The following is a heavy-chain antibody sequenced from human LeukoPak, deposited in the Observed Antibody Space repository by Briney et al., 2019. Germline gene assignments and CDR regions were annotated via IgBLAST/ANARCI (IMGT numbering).Heavy chain of an antibody. D-gene: IGHD3-10*01. J-gene: IGHJ4*02. CDR1: GYTFTRNF. CDR2: FNPSGGSA. Sequence: ASVKVSCKASGYTFTRNFMHWVRQAPGHGLEWMGVFNPSGGSATYSQNFQGRVTMTRDTSTSTVYMEMSSLRSEDTAVYYCARDGDYGTGSYYRGCIDSWGQGTPVTVSP. V-gene: IGHV1-46*01. CDR3: ARDGDYGTGSYYRGCIDS.